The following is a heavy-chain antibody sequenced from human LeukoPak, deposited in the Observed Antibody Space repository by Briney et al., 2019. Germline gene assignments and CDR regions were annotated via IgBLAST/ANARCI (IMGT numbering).Heavy chain of an antibody. CDR2: IHISGRS. D-gene: IGHD3-16*01. V-gene: IGHV4-4*07. CDR1: GDSMSSHY. Sequence: KSSETLSLTWSVSGDSMSSHYLSWIRHPAGKGLEWIGRIHISGRSNINPSLKSRLTMSVDTSKNHFSLKLVSVTAADTAVYYCARDWGRVGLRGFDPWGQGTLVTVSS. CDR3: ARDWGRVGLRGFDP. J-gene: IGHJ5*02.